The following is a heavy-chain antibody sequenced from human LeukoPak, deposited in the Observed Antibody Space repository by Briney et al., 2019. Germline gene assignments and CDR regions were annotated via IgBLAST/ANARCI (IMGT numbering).Heavy chain of an antibody. J-gene: IGHJ4*02. CDR3: ARGGDIVVVTAIVPFDY. CDR1: GYTFTGYY. CDR2: INPNSGGT. Sequence: ASVKVSCKASGYTFTGYYMHWVRQAPGQGLEWMGWINPNSGGTNYAQKFQGRVTMTRDTSISTAYMELSRLRSDDTAVYYCARGGDIVVVTAIVPFDYWGQGTLVTVSS. D-gene: IGHD2-21*02. V-gene: IGHV1-2*02.